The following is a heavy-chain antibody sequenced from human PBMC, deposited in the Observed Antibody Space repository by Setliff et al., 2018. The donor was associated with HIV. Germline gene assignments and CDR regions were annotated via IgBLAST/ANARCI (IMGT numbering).Heavy chain of an antibody. D-gene: IGHD6-19*01. CDR3: AREVGQQWISDAFDI. V-gene: IGHV3-33*08. CDR1: GFNFNKYG. J-gene: IGHJ3*02. CDR2: IWSDGSNK. Sequence: GGSLRLSCAASGFNFNKYGMHWVRQAPGKGLEWVAVIWSDGSNKDYVDSVKGRFTISRDDSKSTLYLLMNSLRAEDTAVYYCAREVGQQWISDAFDIWGQGTMVTVSS.